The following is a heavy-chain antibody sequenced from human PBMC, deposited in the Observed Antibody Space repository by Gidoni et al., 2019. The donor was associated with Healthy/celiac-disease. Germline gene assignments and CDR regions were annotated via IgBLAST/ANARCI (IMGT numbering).Heavy chain of an antibody. CDR2: ISSSGSTI. D-gene: IGHD1-26*01. CDR3: ARNRRGALDD. Sequence: EVQMVESGGGLVQPGGSLRLSCAASGFTFSSYEMNWVRQAPGKGLEWVSYISSSGSTIYSADSVKGRFTISRDNAKNSLYLQMNSLRAEDTAVDYCARNRRGALDDWGQGTLVTVSS. J-gene: IGHJ4*02. V-gene: IGHV3-48*03. CDR1: GFTFSSYE.